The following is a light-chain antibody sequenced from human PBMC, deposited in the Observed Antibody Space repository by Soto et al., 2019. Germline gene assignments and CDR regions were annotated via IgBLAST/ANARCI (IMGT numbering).Light chain of an antibody. Sequence: QSVLTQPASVSGSPRQSITISCTGTSSDVGNYNLVSWYQQYPGKAPKLMIYEGSKRPSGVSNRFSGSKSGNTASLTISGLQAEDEADYYCCSYAGSTTLYVFGTGTKVTVL. CDR2: EGS. CDR1: SSDVGNYNL. CDR3: CSYAGSTTLYV. J-gene: IGLJ1*01. V-gene: IGLV2-23*01.